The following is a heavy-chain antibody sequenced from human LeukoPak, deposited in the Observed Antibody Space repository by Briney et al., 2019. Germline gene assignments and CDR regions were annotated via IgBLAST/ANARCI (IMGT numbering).Heavy chain of an antibody. V-gene: IGHV4-34*01. CDR1: GGSFSGYY. CDR2: INHSGST. Sequence: TETLSLTCAVYGGSFSGYYWSWIRQPPGKGLEWIGEINHSGSTNYNPSLKSRVTISVDTSKNQFSLKLSSVTAADTAVYYCARRGNLWARWGQGTLVTVSS. D-gene: IGHD2/OR15-2a*01. CDR3: ARRGNLWAR. J-gene: IGHJ4*02.